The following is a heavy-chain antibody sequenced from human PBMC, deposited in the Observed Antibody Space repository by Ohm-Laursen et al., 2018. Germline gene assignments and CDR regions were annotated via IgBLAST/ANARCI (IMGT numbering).Heavy chain of an antibody. CDR2: IYSGGDT. CDR3: ARNYYGSGSYYDYYGMDV. Sequence: SLRLSCSASGFTVYNNYMTWVRQAPGKGLEWVSLIYSGGDTRYADSVKGRFTISRDSSMNTLYLQMNSLRAEDTAVYYCARNYYGSGSYYDYYGMDVWGQGTTVTVSS. CDR1: GFTVYNNY. V-gene: IGHV3-66*01. D-gene: IGHD3-10*01. J-gene: IGHJ6*02.